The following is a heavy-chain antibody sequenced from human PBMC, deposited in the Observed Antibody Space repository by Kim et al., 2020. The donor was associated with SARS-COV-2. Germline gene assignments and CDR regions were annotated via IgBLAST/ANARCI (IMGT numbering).Heavy chain of an antibody. V-gene: IGHV3-21*01. CDR2: ISRNSDYI. D-gene: IGHD3-10*01. CDR3: ARDLSLGRPGGFDY. Sequence: GGSLRLSCAASEFTCSRYSMNWVRQAPGKGLEWVSTISRNSDYIYYADSEEGRFTISRDNAKNSLYLQMNSLRADDTAMYYCARDLSLGRPGGFDYWGQG. J-gene: IGHJ4*02. CDR1: EFTCSRYS.